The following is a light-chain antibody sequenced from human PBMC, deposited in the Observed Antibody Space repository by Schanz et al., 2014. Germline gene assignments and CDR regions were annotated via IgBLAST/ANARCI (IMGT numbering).Light chain of an antibody. V-gene: IGKV3-20*01. CDR2: GAS. J-gene: IGKJ3*01. CDR3: HQCDTSPFT. CDR1: QSVSSN. Sequence: EIVLTQSPGTLSLSPGERATLSCRASQSVSSNLAWYQQKPGQAPRLLIYGASTRASGIPDRFSGSGSGTDFTLTIDRLEPEDFAVYYCHQCDTSPFTFGPGTKVEIK.